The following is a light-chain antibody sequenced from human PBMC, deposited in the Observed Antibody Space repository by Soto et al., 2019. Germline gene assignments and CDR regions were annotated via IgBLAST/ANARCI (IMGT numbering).Light chain of an antibody. CDR1: QTIFYSPNNKNF. V-gene: IGKV4-1*01. CDR3: QQYYSSPDT. J-gene: IGKJ2*01. Sequence: DIVMTQSPDSLAVSLGERATINCKSSQTIFYSPNNKNFLAWYQQKPGQPPKLLIYWASTRESGVPDRFSGSESGTEFTLTISSVQAEDVAVYFCQQYYSSPDTFGQGTKLEIK. CDR2: WAS.